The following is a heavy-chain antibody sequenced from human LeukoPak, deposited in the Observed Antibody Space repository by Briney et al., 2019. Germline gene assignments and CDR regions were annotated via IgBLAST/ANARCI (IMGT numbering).Heavy chain of an antibody. CDR3: ARDLSLGRHDDGEPFDS. CDR2: ISGYNGNT. CDR1: GYTFTNHG. D-gene: IGHD4-17*01. J-gene: IGHJ4*02. V-gene: IGHV1-18*01. Sequence: ASVKVSCKTSGYTFTNHGISGVRQAPGQGLEWMGWISGYNGNTNYVQKFRGRITMTTDTSTSTAYLQLRSLSSDDTALYYCARDLSLGRHDDGEPFDSWGQGTLVTVSS.